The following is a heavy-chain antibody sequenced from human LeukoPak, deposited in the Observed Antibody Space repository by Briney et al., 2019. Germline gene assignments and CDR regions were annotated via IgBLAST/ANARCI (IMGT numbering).Heavy chain of an antibody. Sequence: PGGSLRLSCAASGFTFSSYSMNWVRQAPGKGLEWVSYITSSSSTIYYADSVKGRFTISRDNSKNMLYLQMNSLRADDTAVYYCAKGPRTVRFGDRHKGMFDYWGQGTLVTVSS. CDR1: GFTFSSYS. CDR2: ITSSSSTI. J-gene: IGHJ4*02. D-gene: IGHD3-10*01. CDR3: AKGPRTVRFGDRHKGMFDY. V-gene: IGHV3-48*01.